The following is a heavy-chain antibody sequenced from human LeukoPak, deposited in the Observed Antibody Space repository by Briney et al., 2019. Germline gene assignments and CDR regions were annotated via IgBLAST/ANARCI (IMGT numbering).Heavy chain of an antibody. Sequence: QSGGSLRLSCAASGFTFSNYAMSWVRQAPGKGLEWVSGISGSGGSTYYADSVKGRLTISRGNSKNTLYLQMDSLRAEDTSVYYCVAGDWGARDSFDLWGRGTMVTVSS. CDR2: ISGSGGST. CDR1: GFTFSNYA. D-gene: IGHD2-21*02. V-gene: IGHV3-23*01. CDR3: VAGDWGARDSFDL. J-gene: IGHJ3*01.